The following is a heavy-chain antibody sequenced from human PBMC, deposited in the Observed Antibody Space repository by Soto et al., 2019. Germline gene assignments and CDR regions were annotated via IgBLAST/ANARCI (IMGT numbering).Heavy chain of an antibody. CDR2: IIPIFGTA. CDR3: ARSAGYCSSTSCLVYYYGMDV. CDR1: GGTFSSYA. D-gene: IGHD2-2*01. J-gene: IGHJ6*02. V-gene: IGHV1-69*01. Sequence: QVQLVQSGAEVKKPGSSVKVSCKASGGTFSSYAISWVRQAPGQGLEWMGGIIPIFGTANYAQKFQGRVTITADDSTSTAYMELSSLRSEDTAVYYCARSAGYCSSTSCLVYYYGMDVWGQGTTVTVSS.